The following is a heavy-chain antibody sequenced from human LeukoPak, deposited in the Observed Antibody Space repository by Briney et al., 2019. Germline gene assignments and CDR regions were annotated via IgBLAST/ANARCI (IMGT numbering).Heavy chain of an antibody. J-gene: IGHJ6*02. V-gene: IGHV3-9*01. D-gene: IGHD3-10*01. CDR3: AKGQALPSAGADYYYGMDV. Sequence: PGGSLRLSCAASGFTFDDYAMHWVRQAPGKGLEWVSGISWNSGSIGYADSVKGRFTISRDNAKNSLYLQMNSLGAEDTALYYCAKGQALPSAGADYYYGMDVWGQGTTVTVPS. CDR1: GFTFDDYA. CDR2: ISWNSGSI.